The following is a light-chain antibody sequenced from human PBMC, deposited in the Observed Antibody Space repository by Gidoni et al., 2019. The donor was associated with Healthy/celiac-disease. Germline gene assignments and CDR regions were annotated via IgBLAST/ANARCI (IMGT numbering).Light chain of an antibody. J-gene: IGKJ3*01. CDR3: QKYKSAQFT. CDR1: QGIRNY. Sequence: DIQLTHSPSSLSESVGARVTITCRASQGIRNYLAWYQQKPGKVPKLLIYSASPLQSGVPSRFSGSGSGKDLTLTISSLQPEDVATYYCQKYKSAQFTFGHGTKVDIK. V-gene: IGKV1-27*01. CDR2: SAS.